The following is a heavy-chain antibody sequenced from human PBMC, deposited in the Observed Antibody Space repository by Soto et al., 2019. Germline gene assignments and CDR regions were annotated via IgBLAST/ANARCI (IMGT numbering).Heavy chain of an antibody. CDR1: GVTFSKFI. V-gene: IGHV1-69*01. J-gene: IGHJ6*02. CDR2: IIPIFGTA. D-gene: IGHD6-19*01. CDR3: AKVTCSSPMGYYYGMDV. Sequence: QVQLEQSGGEVKKPGSSVKVSCKASGVTFSKFIMTWVRQAPGLGLEWVGGIIPIFGTANYAQKFQGRVTITADESTSTSYLEVSNLRSEDTAVYYCAKVTCSSPMGYYYGMDVWGQGTAVTVSS.